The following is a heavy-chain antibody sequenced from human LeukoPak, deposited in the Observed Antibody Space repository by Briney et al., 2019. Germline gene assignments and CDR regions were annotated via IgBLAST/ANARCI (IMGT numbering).Heavy chain of an antibody. Sequence: PSETLSLTCTVSGGSLSSYYWSWLRQPPGKGLEWIGYIYYSGSTNYNPSLKSRVTISVDTSKNQFSLKLSSVTAADTAVYYCARAPGRNYYYYYGMDVWGQGTTVTVSS. D-gene: IGHD1-26*01. J-gene: IGHJ6*02. CDR1: GGSLSSYY. CDR3: ARAPGRNYYYYYGMDV. CDR2: IYYSGST. V-gene: IGHV4-59*01.